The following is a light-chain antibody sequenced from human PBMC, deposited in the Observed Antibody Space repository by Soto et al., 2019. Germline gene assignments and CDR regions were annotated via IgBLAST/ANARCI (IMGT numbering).Light chain of an antibody. CDR3: LQHNSYPLT. CDR1: QGIRNY. V-gene: IGKV1-17*01. J-gene: IGKJ4*01. CDR2: AAS. Sequence: DIQMTQSPSSLSASVGYRVTITCLASQGIRNYLGWYQQKPGKAPKRLIYAASSLQSGVPSRFSGSGSGTEFTLTISSLQPEDFETYYCLQHNSYPLTFGGGTKVDIK.